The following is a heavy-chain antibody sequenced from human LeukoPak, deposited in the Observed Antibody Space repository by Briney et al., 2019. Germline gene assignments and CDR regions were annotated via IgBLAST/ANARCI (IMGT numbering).Heavy chain of an antibody. CDR2: IYYSGNT. Sequence: PSETLSLTCTVSGGSINSGGFYWGWIRQHPGKGLEWIGHIYYSGNTYYNPSLKSRVIISVGTSKKQFSLQLSSVTAADTAVYYCARDGLRFLDRRWYHYYGMDVWGQGTTVTVSS. J-gene: IGHJ6*02. V-gene: IGHV4-31*03. CDR3: ARDGLRFLDRRWYHYYGMDV. CDR1: GGSINSGGFY. D-gene: IGHD3-3*01.